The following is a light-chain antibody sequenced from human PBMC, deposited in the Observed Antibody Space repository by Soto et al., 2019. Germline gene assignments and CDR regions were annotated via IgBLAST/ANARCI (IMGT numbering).Light chain of an antibody. J-gene: IGLJ1*01. CDR3: TSYAGGNNV. Sequence: QYALTQPPSASGSPGQSVTISCTGTSSDVGGYNYVSWYQQYPGKVPKLMIYEVNKRPSGVPDRFSGSKSGNTASLTGSGLQAEDEADYYCTSYAGGNNVFGTGTKVTVL. V-gene: IGLV2-8*01. CDR2: EVN. CDR1: SSDVGGYNY.